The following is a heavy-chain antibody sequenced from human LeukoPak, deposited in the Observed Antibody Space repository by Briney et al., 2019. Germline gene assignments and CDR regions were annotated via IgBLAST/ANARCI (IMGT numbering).Heavy chain of an antibody. D-gene: IGHD3-10*01. CDR1: GGSISSGGYY. CDR3: ARSAPKSSYYYGSGSYYPNWFDP. J-gene: IGHJ5*02. Sequence: SETLSLTCTVSGGSISSGGYYWGWIRQPPGKGLEWIGNIYYSGSTYDNPSLKSRVTISVDTSQNQLSLKLSSVTAADTAVFYCARSAPKSSYYYGSGSYYPNWFDPWGQGTLVTVSS. CDR2: IYYSGST. V-gene: IGHV4-39*07.